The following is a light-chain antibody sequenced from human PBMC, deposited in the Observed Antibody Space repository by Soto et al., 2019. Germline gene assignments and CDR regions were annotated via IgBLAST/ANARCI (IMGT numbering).Light chain of an antibody. V-gene: IGLV1-44*01. CDR2: SNC. Sequence: QSVLTQPPSASGTPGQRVTISCTGSSSNIGSNTVNCDQQPQGTPPKLLMYSNCQRPSGAPVRFSCSKSGTSASLAISGLQSEDEADYYCAAWDDSLNGLVFGGGTKLTVL. J-gene: IGLJ2*01. CDR3: AAWDDSLNGLV. CDR1: SSNIGSNT.